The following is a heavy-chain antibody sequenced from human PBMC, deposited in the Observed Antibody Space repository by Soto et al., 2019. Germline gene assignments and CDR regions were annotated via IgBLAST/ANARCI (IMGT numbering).Heavy chain of an antibody. CDR2: VSSYNDNR. CDR3: ARDLTDIDY. CDR1: GYTFTSHG. Sequence: ASVKVSCKASGYTFTSHGIRWVRQAPGQGLEWMGWVSSYNDNRVYAQQLQGRVTMTTDKSTGTADMELRSLRSNDTAVYYCARDLTDIDYLGQGTLATVSS. D-gene: IGHD2-15*01. J-gene: IGHJ4*02. V-gene: IGHV1-18*01.